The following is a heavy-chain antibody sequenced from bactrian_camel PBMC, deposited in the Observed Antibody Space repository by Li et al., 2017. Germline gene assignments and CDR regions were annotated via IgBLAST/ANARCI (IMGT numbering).Heavy chain of an antibody. CDR2: ITSLPSLFRAA. D-gene: IGHD7*01. CDR1: GYFSKRC. J-gene: IGHJ4*01. V-gene: IGHV3S6*01. Sequence: HVQLVESGGDSVEAGGSLRLPCVVSGYFSKRCMAWFRQAPGKEVEWVAGITSLPSLFRAASYADSVKGRFTISRDNAERTLYLEMNSLKPDDTAIYYCAAGPFSVWNGRTCGRRDQYNYWGQGTQVTVS. CDR3: AAGPFSVWNGRTCGRRDQYNY.